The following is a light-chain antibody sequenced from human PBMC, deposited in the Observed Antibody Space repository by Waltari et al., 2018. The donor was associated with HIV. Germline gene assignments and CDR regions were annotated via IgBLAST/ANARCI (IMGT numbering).Light chain of an antibody. CDR3: CSYANSSTV. CDR2: EGS. J-gene: IGLJ2*01. CDR1: SSDVGNYNP. V-gene: IGLV2-23*01. Sequence: QSALTQFASVSGSPGQSITISCTGTSSDVGNYNPVSWYQQHPDKAPKLMIYEGSKRPSGVSKRFSGSKAGNTASLTISGLQAEDEADYYCCSYANSSTVFGGGTKVTVL.